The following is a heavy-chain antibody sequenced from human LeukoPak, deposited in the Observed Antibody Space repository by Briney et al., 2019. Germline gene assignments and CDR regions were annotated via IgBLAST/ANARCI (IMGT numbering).Heavy chain of an antibody. CDR3: ARAEPNSPYDH. D-gene: IGHD4-23*01. J-gene: IGHJ4*02. V-gene: IGHV3-21*01. Sequence: GGSLRLSCAASGFTFSSYSMNWVRQAPGKGLEWVSSISSSSNYIYYADSVKGRFTISRDNARNSLYLQMNSLTADDTAVYYCARAEPNSPYDHWGQGTLVTVSS. CDR1: GFTFSSYS. CDR2: ISSSSNYI.